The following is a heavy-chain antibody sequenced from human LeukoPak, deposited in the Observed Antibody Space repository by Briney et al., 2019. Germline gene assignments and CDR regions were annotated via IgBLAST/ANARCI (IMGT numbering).Heavy chain of an antibody. V-gene: IGHV1-46*01. D-gene: IGHD6-19*01. CDR2: INPSGGST. J-gene: IGHJ6*02. Sequence: GASVKVSCKASGYTFTSYYMHWVRQAPGQGLEWMGIINPSGGSTSYAQKFQGRVTMTRDTSTSTVYMELSSLRSEDTAVYYCARDLVAVAGSSEYYGMDVWGQGTTVTVSS. CDR3: ARDLVAVAGSSEYYGMDV. CDR1: GYTFTSYY.